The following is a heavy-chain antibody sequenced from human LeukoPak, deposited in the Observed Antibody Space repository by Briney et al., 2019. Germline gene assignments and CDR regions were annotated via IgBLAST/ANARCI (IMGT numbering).Heavy chain of an antibody. V-gene: IGHV3-30*18. CDR1: GFTFSSYG. CDR3: AKDPKFDP. CDR2: ISYDGSNK. Sequence: PGRSLRLSCAASGFTFSSYGMHWVRQAPGKGLEWVAVISYDGSNKYYADSVKGRFTISRDNSKNTLYLQMNSLRAEDTAVYYCAKDPKFDPWGRGTLVTVSS. J-gene: IGHJ5*02.